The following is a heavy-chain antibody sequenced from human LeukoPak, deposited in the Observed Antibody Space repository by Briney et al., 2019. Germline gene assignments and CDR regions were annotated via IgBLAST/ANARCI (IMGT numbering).Heavy chain of an antibody. V-gene: IGHV3-21*01. CDR2: ISSSSI. D-gene: IGHD2-2*01. J-gene: IGHJ4*02. Sequence: PGGSLRLSCAASGFTFSSYIMNWVRQAPGKGLEWVSSISSSSIYYADSVKGRFTISRDNTKNSLYLQMNSLSAEDTAVYYCARWDCSSTSCYWYYWGQGTLVTVSS. CDR1: GFTFSSYI. CDR3: ARWDCSSTSCYWYY.